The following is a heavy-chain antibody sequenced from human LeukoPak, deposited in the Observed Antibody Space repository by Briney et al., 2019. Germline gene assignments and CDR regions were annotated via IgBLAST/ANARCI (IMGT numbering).Heavy chain of an antibody. CDR2: LSDSGGST. D-gene: IGHD1-20*01. CDR3: APTLITGNPPYFDY. CDR1: GFTFSSYA. V-gene: IGHV3-23*01. Sequence: GGSLRLSCAASGFTFSSYAMSWVRQAPGKGLEWVSALSDSGGSTYYADSVKGRFTISRDNSKNTLYLQMNSLRAEDTAVYYCAPTLITGNPPYFDYWGQGTLVTVSS. J-gene: IGHJ4*02.